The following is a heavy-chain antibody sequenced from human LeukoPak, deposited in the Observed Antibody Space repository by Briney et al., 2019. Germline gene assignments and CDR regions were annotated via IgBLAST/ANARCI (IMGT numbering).Heavy chain of an antibody. V-gene: IGHV4-59*01. CDR2: IDYSGST. CDR1: GVSIRSYF. J-gene: IGHJ6*02. Sequence: PSETLSLTCTVSGVSIRSYFWSWIRQPPGKGLEWIGYIDYSGSTNYNPSLKSRVTISVDTSENQFSLNLSSVTAADTAVYYCARDRTEIVGTTLYYYYGIDVWGQGTTVTVSS. D-gene: IGHD1-26*01. CDR3: ARDRTEIVGTTLYYYYGIDV.